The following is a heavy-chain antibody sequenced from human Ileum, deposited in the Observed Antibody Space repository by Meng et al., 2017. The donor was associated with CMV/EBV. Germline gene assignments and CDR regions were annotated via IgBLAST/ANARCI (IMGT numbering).Heavy chain of an antibody. Sequence: QGQLQQWGAGLLKPSETLSLTCAVYGGSFSDYYWSWIRQPPGRGLEWVGEINHSGTTNYNPSLKSRVTISVDTSKNQFSLKLTSVTAADTAVYFCATDPGGYWGQGTLVTVYS. CDR2: INHSGTT. D-gene: IGHD1-14*01. CDR3: ATDPGGY. J-gene: IGHJ4*02. V-gene: IGHV4-34*01. CDR1: GGSFSDYY.